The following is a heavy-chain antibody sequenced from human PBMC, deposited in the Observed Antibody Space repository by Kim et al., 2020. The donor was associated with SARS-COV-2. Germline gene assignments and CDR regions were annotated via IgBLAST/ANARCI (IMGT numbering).Heavy chain of an antibody. D-gene: IGHD6-19*01. Sequence: SETLSLTCTVSGGSISSGSYYWSWIRQPAGKGLEWIGRIYTSGSTNYNPSLKSRVTISVDTSKNQFSLKLSSVTAADTAVYYCARGHRPGYSSGWYGYYFDYWGQGTLVTVSS. CDR1: GGSISSGSYY. V-gene: IGHV4-61*02. CDR2: IYTSGST. CDR3: ARGHRPGYSSGWYGYYFDY. J-gene: IGHJ4*02.